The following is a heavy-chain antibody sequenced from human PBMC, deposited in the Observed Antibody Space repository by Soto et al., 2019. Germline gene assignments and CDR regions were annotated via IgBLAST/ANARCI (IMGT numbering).Heavy chain of an antibody. CDR2: INPSGGST. V-gene: IGHV1-46*01. Sequence: GASVKGSCKASGYTFTSYYMHWVRQAPGQGLEWMGIINPSGGSTSYAQKFQGRVTMTRDTSTSTVYMELSSLRSEDTAVYYCARDPNYDILTGYPNDAFDIWGQGTMVTVSS. CDR3: ARDPNYDILTGYPNDAFDI. CDR1: GYTFTSYY. D-gene: IGHD3-9*01. J-gene: IGHJ3*02.